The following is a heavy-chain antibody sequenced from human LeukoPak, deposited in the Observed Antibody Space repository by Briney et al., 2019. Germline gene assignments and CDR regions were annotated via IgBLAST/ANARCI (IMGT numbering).Heavy chain of an antibody. CDR1: GYTFTSYD. CDR3: ARRLCSSTSCYFDY. D-gene: IGHD2-2*01. V-gene: IGHV1-2*02. J-gene: IGHJ4*02. Sequence: ASVKVSCKASGYTFTSYDINWVRQATGQGLEWMGWINPNSGGTNYAQKFQGRVTMTRDTSISTAYMELSRLRSDDTAVYYCARRLCSSTSCYFDYWGQGTLVTVSS. CDR2: INPNSGGT.